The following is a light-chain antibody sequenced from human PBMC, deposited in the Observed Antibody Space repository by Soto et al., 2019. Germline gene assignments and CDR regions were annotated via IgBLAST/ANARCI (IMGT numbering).Light chain of an antibody. CDR2: GAS. J-gene: IGKJ5*01. Sequence: EIVMTQCPATLSVSPGERATLSCRASQSVRSNLGWYQQKPGQAPRLLIYGASTRATGIPARFSGSGSGTEFTLTISSLQSQDSAVYYCHQYDNWFPFTFGQGTRLEIK. V-gene: IGKV3-15*01. CDR3: HQYDNWFPFT. CDR1: QSVRSN.